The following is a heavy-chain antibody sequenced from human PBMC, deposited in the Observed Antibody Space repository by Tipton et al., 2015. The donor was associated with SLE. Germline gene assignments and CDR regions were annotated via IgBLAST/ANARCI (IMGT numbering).Heavy chain of an antibody. J-gene: IGHJ4*02. CDR3: ARVPRTFYYDYSGHFDY. Sequence: LRLSCTVSGGSIIIADYYCSWIRQHQGKGLEWFGYIYHTMSAYYNPSLKSRVIISLDTSKNHFSLKLSSVTAAYTAVYYCARVPRTFYYDYSGHFDYWGPGTLVTVSS. CDR2: IYHTMSA. V-gene: IGHV4-31*03. CDR1: GGSIIIADYY. D-gene: IGHD3-22*01.